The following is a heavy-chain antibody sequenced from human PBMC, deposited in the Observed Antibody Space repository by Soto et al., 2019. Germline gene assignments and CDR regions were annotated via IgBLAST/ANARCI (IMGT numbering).Heavy chain of an antibody. Sequence: SETLFLTCSVSGDSISTVDYFWAWVRQPPGQALEYIGYIYKSATTYYNPSFESRVAISLDTSKSQFSLNLTSLTAADTAVYYCARYEIIPYSSSTNFDYWGQGTLVTVSS. V-gene: IGHV4-30-4*08. CDR2: IYKSATT. CDR1: GDSISTVDYF. CDR3: ARYEIIPYSSSTNFDY. J-gene: IGHJ4*02. D-gene: IGHD6-13*01.